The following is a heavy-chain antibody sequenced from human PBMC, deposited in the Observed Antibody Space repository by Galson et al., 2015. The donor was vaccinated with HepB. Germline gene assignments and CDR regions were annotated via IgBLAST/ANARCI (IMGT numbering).Heavy chain of an antibody. CDR2: ISYDGSNK. Sequence: SLRLSCAASGFTFSSYAMHWVRQAPGKGLEWVAVISYDGSNKYYADSMKGRFTISRDNSKNTLYLQMNSLRAEDTAVYYCARDLDYGDYVYWGQGTLVAVSS. CDR1: GFTFSSYA. J-gene: IGHJ4*02. CDR3: ARDLDYGDYVY. D-gene: IGHD4-17*01. V-gene: IGHV3-30-3*01.